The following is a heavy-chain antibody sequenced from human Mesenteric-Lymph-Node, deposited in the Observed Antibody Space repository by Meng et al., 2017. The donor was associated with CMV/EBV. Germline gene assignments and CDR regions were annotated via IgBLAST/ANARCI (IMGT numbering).Heavy chain of an antibody. CDR3: ATEADCSSTSCYQVGTNWFDP. CDR2: IKQDGSEK. V-gene: IGHV3-7*01. J-gene: IGHJ5*02. D-gene: IGHD2-2*01. Sequence: GESLKISCVGSGFTFKDAWVTWVRHPPGKGLEWVANIKQDGSEKYYVDSVKGRFTISRDNAKNSLYLQMNSLRAEDTAVYYCATEADCSSTSCYQVGTNWFDPWGQGTLVTVSS. CDR1: GFTFKDAW.